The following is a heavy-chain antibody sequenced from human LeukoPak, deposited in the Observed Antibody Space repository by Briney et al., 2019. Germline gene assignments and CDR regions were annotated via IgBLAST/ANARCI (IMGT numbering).Heavy chain of an antibody. D-gene: IGHD6-13*01. CDR2: ITPIFGTA. J-gene: IGHJ5*02. Sequence: SVKVSCKASGGTFSSYAISWVRQAPGQGLEWMGGITPIFGTANYAQKFQGRVTITADESTSTAYMELSSLRSEDTAVYYCAREPRDSSSWYWFDPWGQGTLVTVSS. V-gene: IGHV1-69*01. CDR3: AREPRDSSSWYWFDP. CDR1: GGTFSSYA.